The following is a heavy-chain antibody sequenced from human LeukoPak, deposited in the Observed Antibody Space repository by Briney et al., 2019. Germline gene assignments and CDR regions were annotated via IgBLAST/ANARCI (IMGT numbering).Heavy chain of an antibody. Sequence: PSETLSLTCAVSGYSISSGYYWGWIRQPPGKGLEWIGSIYHSGSTYYNPSLKSRVTISVDTSKNQFSLKLSSVTAADTAVYYCAREYDSSASDAFDIWGQGTMVTVSS. CDR2: IYHSGST. V-gene: IGHV4-38-2*02. J-gene: IGHJ3*02. CDR3: AREYDSSASDAFDI. D-gene: IGHD3-22*01. CDR1: GYSISSGYY.